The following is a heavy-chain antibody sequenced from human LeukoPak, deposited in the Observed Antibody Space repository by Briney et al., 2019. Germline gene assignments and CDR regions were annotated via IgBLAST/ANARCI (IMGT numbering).Heavy chain of an antibody. V-gene: IGHV3-21*01. D-gene: IGHD3-10*01. Sequence: AGGSLRLSCAASGFTFSSYSMNWVRQAPGKGLEWVSSISSSSSYIYYADSVKGRFTISRDNAKNSLYLQMNSLRAEDTAVYYCARVFRGRGSASPPYFVYWGQGTLVTVSS. CDR1: GFTFSSYS. J-gene: IGHJ4*02. CDR2: ISSSSSYI. CDR3: ARVFRGRGSASPPYFVY.